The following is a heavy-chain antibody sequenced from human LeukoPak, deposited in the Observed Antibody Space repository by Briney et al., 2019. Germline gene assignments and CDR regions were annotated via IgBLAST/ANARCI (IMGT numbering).Heavy chain of an antibody. V-gene: IGHV3-30*18. J-gene: IGHJ5*02. Sequence: GGSLRLSCAASGFTFSSYGMHWVRQAPGKGLEWVAVISYDGSNKYYADSVKGRFTISRDNSKNTLYLQMNSLRAEDTAVYCCTKDQDIVVVPAAMLTNWFDPWGQGTLVTVSS. CDR3: TKDQDIVVVPAAMLTNWFDP. CDR2: ISYDGSNK. D-gene: IGHD2-2*01. CDR1: GFTFSSYG.